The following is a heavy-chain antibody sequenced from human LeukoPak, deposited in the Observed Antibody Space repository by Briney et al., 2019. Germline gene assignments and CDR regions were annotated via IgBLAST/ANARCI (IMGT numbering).Heavy chain of an antibody. V-gene: IGHV1-24*01. CDR2: FDPEDGET. D-gene: IGHD5-18*01. CDR3: ATDILVDTAMVGFDY. CDR1: GYTLTELS. Sequence: ASVKVSCKVSGYTLTELSMHWVRQAPGKGVEWMGGFDPEDGETIYAQKFQGRVTMTEDTSTDTAYMELSSLRSEDTAVYYCATDILVDTAMVGFDYWGQGTLVTVSS. J-gene: IGHJ4*02.